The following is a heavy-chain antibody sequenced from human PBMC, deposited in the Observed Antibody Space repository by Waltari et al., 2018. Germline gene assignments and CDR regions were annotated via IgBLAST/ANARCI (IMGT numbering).Heavy chain of an antibody. CDR1: GFSFSGYA. D-gene: IGHD3-22*01. CDR3: AKGSRGYTAFYFDY. V-gene: IGHV3-23*04. Sequence: EVEVEESGGTLVQPGGSLRLSCAASGFSFSGYAMSWVRQAPGKGLGWGSSISGSGATTFYADSVRCRFTISRDNSRDTMYLQMNTLRDEDTAVYFCAKGSRGYTAFYFDYWGQGTLVTVSS. J-gene: IGHJ4*02. CDR2: ISGSGATT.